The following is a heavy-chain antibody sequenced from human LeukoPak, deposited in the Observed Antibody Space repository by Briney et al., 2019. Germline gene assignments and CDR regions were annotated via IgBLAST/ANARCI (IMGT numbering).Heavy chain of an antibody. CDR2: ISSSSSTI. D-gene: IGHD3-16*02. Sequence: HPGGSLRLSCAASGFTFSSYSMNWVRQAPGKGLEWVSYISSSSSTIYYADSVKGRSTISRDDAKNSLYLQMNSLRAEDTAVYYCARSYDYVWGSYRELFDYWGQGTLVTVPS. CDR1: GFTFSSYS. CDR3: ARSYDYVWGSYRELFDY. V-gene: IGHV3-48*01. J-gene: IGHJ4*02.